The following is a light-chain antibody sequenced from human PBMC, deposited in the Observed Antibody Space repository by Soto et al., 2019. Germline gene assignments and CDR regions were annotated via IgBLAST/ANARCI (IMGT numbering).Light chain of an antibody. Sequence: ESVLTQSPGTLSLSPGERATLSCRASQSVSSTYLAWYQQKPGQAPRLLIYGASNRATGIPDRFSGSGSGTDVTLTISRLEPEDFAVYYCQQFANSLYTFGQGTKLEI. CDR3: QQFANSLYT. CDR2: GAS. V-gene: IGKV3-20*01. J-gene: IGKJ2*01. CDR1: QSVSSTY.